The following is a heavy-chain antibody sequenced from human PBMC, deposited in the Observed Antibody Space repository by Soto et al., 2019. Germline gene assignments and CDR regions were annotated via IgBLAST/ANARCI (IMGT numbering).Heavy chain of an antibody. Sequence: SETLSLTCAVYGGSFSGYYWSWIRQPPGKGLEWIGEINHSGSTNYNPSLKSRVTISVDTSKNQFSLKLSSVTAADTAVYYCANSLGTSGNGVSYYYYMDVWGKGTTVTVSS. D-gene: IGHD2-2*01. CDR3: ANSLGTSGNGVSYYYYMDV. J-gene: IGHJ6*03. V-gene: IGHV4-34*01. CDR1: GGSFSGYY. CDR2: INHSGST.